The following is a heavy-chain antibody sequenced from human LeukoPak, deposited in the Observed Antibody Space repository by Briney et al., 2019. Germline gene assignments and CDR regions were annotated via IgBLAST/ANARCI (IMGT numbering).Heavy chain of an antibody. CDR2: ISGSSRYI. V-gene: IGHV3-21*06. CDR1: GLTFSNYN. Sequence: PGGSLRLSCAASGLTFSNYNMNWVRQAPGKGLEWVSCISGSSRYIYYADSAKGRFTISRDNTKNSLFLQMNSLRAEDTAVYYCARDNGGDSSSWSWFDPWGQGTLVTVSS. D-gene: IGHD6-13*01. CDR3: ARDNGGDSSSWSWFDP. J-gene: IGHJ5*02.